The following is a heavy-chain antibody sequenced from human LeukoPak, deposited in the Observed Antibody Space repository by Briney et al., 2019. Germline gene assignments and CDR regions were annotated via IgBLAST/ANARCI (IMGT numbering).Heavy chain of an antibody. CDR1: GGSFSGYY. D-gene: IGHD3-22*01. CDR2: TNHSRST. CDR3: ARRGLSDYDSSGYYHFDY. Sequence: SETLSLTCAVYGGSFSGYYWSWIRQPPGKGLEWIGETNHSRSTNYNPSLKSRVTISVDTSKNQFSLKLSSVTAADTAVYYCARRGLSDYDSSGYYHFDYWGQGTLVTVSS. J-gene: IGHJ4*02. V-gene: IGHV4-34*01.